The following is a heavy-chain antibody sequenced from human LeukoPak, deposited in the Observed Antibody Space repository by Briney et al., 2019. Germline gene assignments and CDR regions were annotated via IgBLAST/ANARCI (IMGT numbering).Heavy chain of an antibody. Sequence: PGGSLRLSCAASGFTFSSYAMSWVRQAPGKGLEWVANIKQDGSEKKYVDSVKGRFTISRDNAKNSLYLQMSNLRAEDTAVYFCARGGGLDVWGQGATVTVSS. J-gene: IGHJ6*02. CDR3: ARGGGLDV. D-gene: IGHD3-16*01. CDR2: IKQDGSEK. V-gene: IGHV3-7*03. CDR1: GFTFSSYA.